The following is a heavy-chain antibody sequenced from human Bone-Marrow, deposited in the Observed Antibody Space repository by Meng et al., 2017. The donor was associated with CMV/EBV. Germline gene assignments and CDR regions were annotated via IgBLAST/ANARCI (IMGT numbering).Heavy chain of an antibody. D-gene: IGHD3-10*01. CDR1: GGTFSSYT. CDR2: INPNSGGT. J-gene: IGHJ5*02. V-gene: IGHV1-2*02. Sequence: ASVKVSCKASGGTFSSYTISWVRQAPGQGLEWTGWINPNSGGTNYAQKFQGRVTMTRDTSISTAYMELSRLRSDDTAVYYCARDRHTMVRGVNNWFDPWGQGTLVTVSS. CDR3: ARDRHTMVRGVNNWFDP.